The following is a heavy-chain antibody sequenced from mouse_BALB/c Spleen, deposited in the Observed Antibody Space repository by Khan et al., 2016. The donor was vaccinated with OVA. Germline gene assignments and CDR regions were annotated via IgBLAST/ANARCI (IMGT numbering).Heavy chain of an antibody. J-gene: IGHJ3*01. CDR3: VRDGAYHRNDGWFAY. D-gene: IGHD2-14*01. CDR1: GYTFTSYT. V-gene: IGHV1-4*01. CDR2: INPSNGYT. Sequence: QMQLEESGAELARPGASVKMSCKASGYTFTSYTIHWIKERPGQGLEWIGYINPSNGYTNYNQKFKDKATLTTDKSSTTAYLQLSSLTSDDSAVYNCVRDGAYHRNDGWFAYWGQGTLVTASA.